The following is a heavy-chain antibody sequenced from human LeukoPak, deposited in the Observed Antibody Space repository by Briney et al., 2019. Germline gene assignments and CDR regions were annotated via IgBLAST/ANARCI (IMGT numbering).Heavy chain of an antibody. CDR2: ISSSSSYI. CDR3: ARPQHIVVVTALGY. Sequence: AGGSLRLSCAASGFTFSSYSMNWVRQAPGKGLEWVSSISSSSSYIYCADSVKGRFTISRDNAKNSLYLQMNSLRAEDTAVYYCARPQHIVVVTALGYWGQGTLVTVSS. J-gene: IGHJ4*02. CDR1: GFTFSSYS. V-gene: IGHV3-21*01. D-gene: IGHD2-21*02.